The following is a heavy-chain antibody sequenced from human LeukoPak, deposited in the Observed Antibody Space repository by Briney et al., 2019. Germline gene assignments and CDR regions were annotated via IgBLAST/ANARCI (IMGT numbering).Heavy chain of an antibody. J-gene: IGHJ5*02. CDR1: DGSINSYY. Sequence: SETLSLTCSVSDGSINSYYWSWIRQPPGKGLEWIGEINHSGSTNYNPSLKSRVTISVDTSKNQFSLKLSSVTAADTAVYYCARGLGYDSSGYYYGSWFDPWGQGTLVTVSS. D-gene: IGHD3-22*01. CDR2: INHSGST. CDR3: ARGLGYDSSGYYYGSWFDP. V-gene: IGHV4-34*01.